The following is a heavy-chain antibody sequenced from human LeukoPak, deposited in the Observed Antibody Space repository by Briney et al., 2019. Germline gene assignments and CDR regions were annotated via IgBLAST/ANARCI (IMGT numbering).Heavy chain of an antibody. CDR2: ISYDGSNK. CDR1: GFTFSSYG. V-gene: IGHV3-30*18. Sequence: GGSLRLSCAASGFTFSSYGMHWVRQAPGKGLEWVAVISYDGSNKYYADSVKGRFTISRDNSKNTLYLQMNSLRAEDTAVYYCAKTPRYDFWSGPLDYWGQGTLVTVSS. J-gene: IGHJ4*02. CDR3: AKTPRYDFWSGPLDY. D-gene: IGHD3-3*01.